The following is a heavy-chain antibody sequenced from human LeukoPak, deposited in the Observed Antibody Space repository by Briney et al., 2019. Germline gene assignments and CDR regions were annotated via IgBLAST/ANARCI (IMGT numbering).Heavy chain of an antibody. V-gene: IGHV3-21*01. D-gene: IGHD1-26*01. CDR1: GFTFSSDS. Sequence: GGSLRLSCAASGFTFSSDSMNWVRQASGKGLEWVSFISSSSRHMYYADSVKGRFTISRDNAKNSLYLQMNSLRAEDTALYYCARELGSYEGGYYGMDVWGQGTTVTVSS. CDR3: ARELGSYEGGYYGMDV. CDR2: ISSSSRHM. J-gene: IGHJ6*02.